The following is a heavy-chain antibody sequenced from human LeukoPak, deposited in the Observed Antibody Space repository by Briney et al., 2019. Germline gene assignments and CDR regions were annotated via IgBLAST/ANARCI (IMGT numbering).Heavy chain of an antibody. Sequence: GGSLRLSCAASGFTFSSSAMNWVRQAPGKGLEWVGRIKTKTDGGTTDYAAPVKGRFSISRDDSTKTVYLQMNSLKTEDTAVYYCTTDFYDSSGLRYWGQGTLVTVSS. J-gene: IGHJ4*02. D-gene: IGHD3-22*01. CDR2: IKTKTDGGTT. V-gene: IGHV3-15*07. CDR1: GFTFSSSA. CDR3: TTDFYDSSGLRY.